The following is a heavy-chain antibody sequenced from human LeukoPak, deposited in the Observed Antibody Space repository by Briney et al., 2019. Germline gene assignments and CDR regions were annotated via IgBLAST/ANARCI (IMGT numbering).Heavy chain of an antibody. D-gene: IGHD6-6*01. J-gene: IGHJ4*02. CDR3: ARVLAARRAGFDY. V-gene: IGHV6-1*03. CDR1: VDSVSSNSAA. Sequence: SHTLSLTCAISVDSVSSNSAAWNWISQSPSRGLEWLGRTYYRSKLYNDYSVSVKNLININPDTSKNQVSPQLNSSTPDVTAVYYCARVLAARRAGFDYWGQGTLVTVSS. CDR2: TYYRSKLYN.